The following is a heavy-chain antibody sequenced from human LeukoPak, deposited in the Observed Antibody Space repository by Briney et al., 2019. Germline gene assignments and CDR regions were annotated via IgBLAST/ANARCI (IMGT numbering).Heavy chain of an antibody. D-gene: IGHD1-7*01. V-gene: IGHV1-46*01. J-gene: IGHJ4*02. CDR2: INPSGGST. CDR1: GYTFTSYY. CDR3: ARGDRVTGTYFDY. Sequence: GASVKVSCKASGYTFTSYYMHWVRQAPGQGLEWMGIINPSGGSTSYAQKFQGRVTITTDESTSTAYMELSSLRSEDTAVYYCARGDRVTGTYFDYWGQGTLVTVSS.